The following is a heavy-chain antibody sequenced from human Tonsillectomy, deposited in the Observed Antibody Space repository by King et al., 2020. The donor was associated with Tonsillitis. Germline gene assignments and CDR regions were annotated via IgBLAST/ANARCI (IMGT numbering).Heavy chain of an antibody. CDR2: IRYDGSNK. CDR1: GFTFSSYG. CDR3: AKDDVVIVGATFEDY. J-gene: IGHJ4*02. D-gene: IGHD1-26*01. V-gene: IGHV3-30*02. Sequence: QVQLVESGGGVVQPGGSLRLSCAASGFTFSSYGMHWVRQAPGKGLEWVAFIRYDGSNKYYADSVKGRFTISRDNSKNTLYLQMNSLRAEDTAVYYCAKDDVVIVGATFEDYWGQGTLVTVSS.